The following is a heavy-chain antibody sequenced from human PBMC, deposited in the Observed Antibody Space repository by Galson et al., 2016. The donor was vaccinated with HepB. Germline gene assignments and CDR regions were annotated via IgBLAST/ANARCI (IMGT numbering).Heavy chain of an antibody. CDR3: ARDREDSGYDYSWAFDY. Sequence: SLRLSCAASRFIFSSYGMHWVRQAPGKGLEWVAVIWYDGSNKNHADSVKGRFTISRDNSKNTLYLQMNSLRVEDTAVYYCARDREDSGYDYSWAFDYWGQGTLVTVSS. D-gene: IGHD5-12*01. V-gene: IGHV3-33*01. J-gene: IGHJ4*02. CDR1: RFIFSSYG. CDR2: IWYDGSNK.